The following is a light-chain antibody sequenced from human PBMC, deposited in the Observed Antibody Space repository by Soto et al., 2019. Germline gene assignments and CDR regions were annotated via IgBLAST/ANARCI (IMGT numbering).Light chain of an antibody. Sequence: DIQLTQSPSFLSASVGDRVTITCRASQGISNYLGWYQQKPGKAPKILIYDASTLQSGVPSRFSGRGTGTEFPLTNRRLQPEDFATYYCQQLNSYPSLTFGGGTKVEIK. CDR2: DAS. J-gene: IGKJ4*01. CDR1: QGISNY. V-gene: IGKV1-9*01. CDR3: QQLNSYPSLT.